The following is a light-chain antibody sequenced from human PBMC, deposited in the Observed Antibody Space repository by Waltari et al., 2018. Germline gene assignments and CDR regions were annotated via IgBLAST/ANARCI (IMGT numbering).Light chain of an antibody. CDR1: RSNIGRNY. V-gene: IGLV1-47*01. J-gene: IGLJ3*02. CDR3: AAWDDSLSGRV. Sequence: QSVLPPPPSASGTPGQRVTISCSGSRSNIGRNYVYWYQQLPGTAPKLLIYRNNQRPSGVPDRFSGSKSGTSASLAISGLRSEDEADYYCAAWDDSLSGRVFGGGTKVTVL. CDR2: RNN.